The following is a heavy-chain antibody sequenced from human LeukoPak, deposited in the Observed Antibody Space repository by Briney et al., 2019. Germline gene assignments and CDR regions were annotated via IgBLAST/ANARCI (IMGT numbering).Heavy chain of an antibody. CDR3: ARRYYYDSSGYAFDI. CDR2: IYYSGST. V-gene: IGHV4-31*03. D-gene: IGHD3-22*01. CDR1: GGSISSGGYY. Sequence: SRTLSLTCTVSGGSISSGGYYWSWIRQHPGKGLEWIGYIYYSGSTYYNPSLKSRVTISVDTSKNQFSLKLSSVTAADTAVYYCARRYYYDSSGYAFDIWGQGTMVTVSS. J-gene: IGHJ3*02.